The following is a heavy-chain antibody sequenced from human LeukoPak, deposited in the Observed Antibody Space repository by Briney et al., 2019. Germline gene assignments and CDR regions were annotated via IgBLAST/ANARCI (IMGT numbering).Heavy chain of an antibody. D-gene: IGHD4-17*01. Sequence: SETLSLTCAVYGGSFSGYYWSWIRQPPGKGLEWIGEINHSGSTNYNPSLKSRVTISVDTSKNQFSLKQSTVTTADTAVYYCARVFYARSPFDYGDYYFDYWGQGTLWTVSS. CDR1: GGSFSGYY. J-gene: IGHJ4*02. CDR2: INHSGST. V-gene: IGHV4-34*01. CDR3: ARVFYARSPFDYGDYYFDY.